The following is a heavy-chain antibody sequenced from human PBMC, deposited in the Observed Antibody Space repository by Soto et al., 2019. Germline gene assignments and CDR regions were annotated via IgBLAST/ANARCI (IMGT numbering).Heavy chain of an antibody. J-gene: IGHJ6*02. CDR3: ARHVYYYDSSGYYLAYYYYGMDV. CDR2: IYPGDSDT. CDR1: GYSFTSYW. Sequence: GESLKISCXGSGYSFTSYWIGWVRQMLGKGLEWMGIIYPGDSDTRYSPSFQGQVTISADKSISTAYLQWSSLKASDTAMYYCARHVYYYDSSGYYLAYYYYGMDVWGQGTTVTVSS. D-gene: IGHD3-22*01. V-gene: IGHV5-51*01.